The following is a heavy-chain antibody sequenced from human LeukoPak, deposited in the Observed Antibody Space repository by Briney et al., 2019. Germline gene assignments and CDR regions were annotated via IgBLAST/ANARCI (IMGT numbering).Heavy chain of an antibody. Sequence: ASVKVSCKVSGYTLTELSMHWVRQGPGKGLEGMGGFYPEDGETIYAQKFQGRVTMTEDTSTDTAYMELSSLRSEDTAVYYCATLLGGGWYEYWFDPWGQGTLVTVSS. CDR1: GYTLTELS. D-gene: IGHD6-19*01. CDR3: ATLLGGGWYEYWFDP. V-gene: IGHV1-24*01. CDR2: FYPEDGET. J-gene: IGHJ5*02.